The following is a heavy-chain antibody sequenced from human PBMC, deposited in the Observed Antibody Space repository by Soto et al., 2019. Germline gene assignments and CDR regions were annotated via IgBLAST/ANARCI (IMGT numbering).Heavy chain of an antibody. CDR1: GFTFSSYA. CDR2: ISGSGGST. V-gene: IGHV3-23*01. J-gene: IGHJ5*02. D-gene: IGHD3-3*01. CDR3: ANVTTRSYYDFWSGYNWFDP. Sequence: GGSMRLACAASGFTFSSYAMSWVSQAQGKGLEWVSAISGSGGSTYYADSVKGLFTISRDNSKNTLYLQMNSLRAEDTAVYYCANVTTRSYYDFWSGYNWFDPWGQGTLVTVSS.